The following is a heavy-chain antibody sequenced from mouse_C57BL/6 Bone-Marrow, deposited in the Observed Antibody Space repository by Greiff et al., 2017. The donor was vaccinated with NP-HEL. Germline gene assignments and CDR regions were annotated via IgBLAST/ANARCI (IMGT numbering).Heavy chain of an antibody. CDR3: TTSGSYY. V-gene: IGHV14-4*01. J-gene: IGHJ2*01. D-gene: IGHD1-3*01. Sequence: VQLQQSGAELVRPGASVKLSCTASGFTFKDDYMNWVKQRPEQGLEWIGWIDPENGDTDYAAQFQGKATITADKSSTTAYLQLSSLTSEDAAVYYCTTSGSYYWGQGTTLTVSS. CDR2: IDPENGDT. CDR1: GFTFKDDY.